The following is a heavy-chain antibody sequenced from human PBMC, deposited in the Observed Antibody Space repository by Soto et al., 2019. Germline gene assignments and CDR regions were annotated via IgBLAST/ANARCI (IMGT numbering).Heavy chain of an antibody. J-gene: IGHJ6*02. V-gene: IGHV1-2*04. CDR3: ARGWAYYDYVWGSYTPSSGMDI. CDR2: INPNSGGT. D-gene: IGHD3-16*01. CDR1: GYTFTGYY. Sequence: QVQLVQSGAEVKKPGASVKVSCKASGYTFTGYYMHWVRQAPGQGLEWMGWINPNSGGTNYAQKFQGWVTMTRDTSISTAYMELSRLRSDDTAVYYCARGWAYYDYVWGSYTPSSGMDIWGQGTTVTVSS.